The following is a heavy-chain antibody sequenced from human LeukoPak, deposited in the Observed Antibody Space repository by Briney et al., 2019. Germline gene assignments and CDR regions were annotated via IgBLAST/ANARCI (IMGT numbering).Heavy chain of an antibody. V-gene: IGHV3-7*05. D-gene: IGHD3-10*01. J-gene: IGHJ4*02. CDR1: GFTFSSYW. CDR3: ARDRVTMVRGANYYFDY. CDR2: IKQDGSEK. Sequence: GGSLRLSCAASGFTFSSYWMSWVRQAPGKGLEWVANIKQDGSEKYYVDSVKGRFTISRDNAKNSLYLQMNSLRAEDTAVYYCARDRVTMVRGANYYFDYWGQGTLVTVSS.